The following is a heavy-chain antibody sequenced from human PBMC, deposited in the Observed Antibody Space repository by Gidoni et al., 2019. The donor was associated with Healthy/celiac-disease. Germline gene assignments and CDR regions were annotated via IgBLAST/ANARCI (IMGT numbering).Heavy chain of an antibody. CDR1: GYSFTRYW. V-gene: IGHV5-51*01. J-gene: IGHJ2*01. D-gene: IGHD3-9*01. Sequence: EVQLVQSGAEEKKPGESLKISCKGSGYSFTRYWLGWVRQMPGKGLEWMGIIYPGDSDTRYSPSFQGQVTISADKSISTAYLQWSSLKASDTAMYYCSRRLPYYDILTGYYIWYFDLWGRGTLVTVSS. CDR3: SRRLPYYDILTGYYIWYFDL. CDR2: IYPGDSDT.